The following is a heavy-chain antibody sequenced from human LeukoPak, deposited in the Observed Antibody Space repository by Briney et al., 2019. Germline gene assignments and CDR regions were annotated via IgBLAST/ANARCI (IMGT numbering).Heavy chain of an antibody. CDR1: GYTFTDYY. D-gene: IGHD2-2*02. V-gene: IGHV1-2*02. Sequence: ASVTVSCKASGYTFTDYYIHWVRQAPGAGLEWTGWINPYNGATNYAQKFQGRLTMTRDTSMNTVYMELNRLRSDDTAVYYCARAPYCDFSSCYTGYNWFDPWGQGTLVTVSS. CDR3: ARAPYCDFSSCYTGYNWFDP. J-gene: IGHJ5*02. CDR2: INPYNGAT.